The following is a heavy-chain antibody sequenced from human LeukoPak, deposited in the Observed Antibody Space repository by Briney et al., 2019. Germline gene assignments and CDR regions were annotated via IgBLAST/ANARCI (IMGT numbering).Heavy chain of an antibody. J-gene: IGHJ4*02. CDR1: GFTFSNYD. CDR2: IGTAGDT. Sequence: GGSLRLSCAASGFTFSNYDMHWVRQAAGKGLEWVSGIGTAGDTYYPTSVKGRFTISRENAKNSLYLQMDSLSAGDTAVYYCASSPAYSSSWYAIDNWGQGTLVTVSS. V-gene: IGHV3-13*01. CDR3: ASSPAYSSSWYAIDN. D-gene: IGHD6-13*01.